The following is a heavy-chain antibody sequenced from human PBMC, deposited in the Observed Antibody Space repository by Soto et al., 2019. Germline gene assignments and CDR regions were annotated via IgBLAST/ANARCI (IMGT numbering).Heavy chain of an antibody. CDR3: AGGEKYYYDSSGYYLGY. CDR1: GFTFSSYS. D-gene: IGHD3-22*01. J-gene: IGHJ4*02. CDR2: ISSSSSTI. Sequence: GGSLRLSCAASGFTFSSYSMNWVRQAPGKGLEWVSYISSSSSTIYYADSVKGRFTISRDNAKNSLYLQMNSLRDEDTAVYYCAGGEKYYYDSSGYYLGYWGQGTLVTVSS. V-gene: IGHV3-48*02.